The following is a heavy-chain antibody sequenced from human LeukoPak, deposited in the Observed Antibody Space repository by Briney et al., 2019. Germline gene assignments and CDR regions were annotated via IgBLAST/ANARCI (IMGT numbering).Heavy chain of an antibody. D-gene: IGHD6-19*01. CDR3: ARDSPHVAGFQH. Sequence: GGSLRLSCAASGFTFSGYWMHWVRHAPGKGLVWVSRIKSDGSITSYADSVKGRVTISRDNAKNTLYLQMNSLRAEDTAVYYCARDSPHVAGFQHWGQGTLVTVSS. CDR1: GFTFSGYW. V-gene: IGHV3-74*01. CDR2: IKSDGSIT. J-gene: IGHJ1*01.